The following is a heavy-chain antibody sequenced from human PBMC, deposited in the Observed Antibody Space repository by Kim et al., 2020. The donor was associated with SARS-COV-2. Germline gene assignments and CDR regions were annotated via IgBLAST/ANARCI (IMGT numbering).Heavy chain of an antibody. CDR2: IWYDGSNK. CDR3: ARDAYYDFWSGPGHYMDV. Sequence: GGSLRLSCAASGFTFSSYGMHWVRQAPGKGLEWVEVIWYDGSNKYYADSVKGRFTISRDNSKNTLYLQMNSLRAEDTAVYYCARDAYYDFWSGPGHYMDVWGKGTTVTVSS. J-gene: IGHJ6*03. D-gene: IGHD3-3*01. CDR1: GFTFSSYG. V-gene: IGHV3-33*01.